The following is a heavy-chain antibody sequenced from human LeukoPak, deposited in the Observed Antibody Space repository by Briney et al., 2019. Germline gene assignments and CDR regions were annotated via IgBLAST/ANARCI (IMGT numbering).Heavy chain of an antibody. CDR3: ARVLGSYYYAMDV. CDR2: IYGGGST. CDR1: RFTASSNY. Sequence: SGGSLRLSCAAASRFTASSNYMRWVRQAPGKGLEWVSVIYGGGSTSYADSVKGRFTFSRDTSKNTLYLQMNSLRPEDTAVYYCARVLGSYYYAMDVWGQGTTVTVSS. J-gene: IGHJ6*02. D-gene: IGHD7-27*01. V-gene: IGHV3-66*02.